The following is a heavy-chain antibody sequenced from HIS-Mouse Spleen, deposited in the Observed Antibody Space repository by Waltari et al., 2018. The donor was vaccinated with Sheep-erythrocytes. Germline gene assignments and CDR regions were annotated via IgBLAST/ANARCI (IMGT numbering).Heavy chain of an antibody. J-gene: IGHJ2*01. Sequence: QVQLVESGVGGVQPGRSLRLSCAASGFTFSSYGLHWVRPAPGKGLEWVAVISYDGSNKYYADSVKGRFTISRDNSKNTLYLQMNSLRAEDTAVYYCAKVRTVNYWYFDLWGRGTLVTVSS. V-gene: IGHV3-30*18. CDR3: AKVRTVNYWYFDL. D-gene: IGHD1-1*01. CDR1: GFTFSSYG. CDR2: ISYDGSNK.